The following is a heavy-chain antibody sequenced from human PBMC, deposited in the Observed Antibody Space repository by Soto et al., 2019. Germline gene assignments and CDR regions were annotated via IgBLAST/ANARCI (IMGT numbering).Heavy chain of an antibody. D-gene: IGHD5-12*01. Sequence: SVKVSCKASGGTFSSYAISWVRQAPGQGLEWMGGIIPIFGTANYAQKFQGRVTITADESTSTAYMELSSLRSEDTAVYYCARSGYNYATFDYWGQGTLVTVSS. CDR2: IIPIFGTA. CDR1: GGTFSSYA. V-gene: IGHV1-69*13. CDR3: ARSGYNYATFDY. J-gene: IGHJ4*02.